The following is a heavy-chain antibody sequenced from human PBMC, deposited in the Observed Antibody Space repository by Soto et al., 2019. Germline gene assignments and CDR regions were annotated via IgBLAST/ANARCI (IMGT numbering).Heavy chain of an antibody. Sequence: QVQLVQSGAEVKKPGSSVKVSCKASGGAFTNDIITWVRQALGQGLEWVGRIIPLLDITNYAQKFQGRVTITADKSASTAFMELNSLISEDTAVYYCARDSPIGSAFSGYDAIDYWGQGTLVTVSS. CDR3: ARDSPIGSAFSGYDAIDY. CDR1: GGAFTNDI. J-gene: IGHJ4*02. CDR2: IIPLLDIT. D-gene: IGHD5-12*01. V-gene: IGHV1-69*08.